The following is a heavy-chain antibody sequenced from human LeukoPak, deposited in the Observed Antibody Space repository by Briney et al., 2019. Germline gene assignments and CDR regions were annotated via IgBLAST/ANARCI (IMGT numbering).Heavy chain of an antibody. CDR3: ARYYYYGSSDYSPAGDAIAF. Sequence: GGSLRLSCAASGFNFSTYTMNWVRQAPGKGLEWVSSISSSSSYIYYADSVKGRFTISRDNAKNSLYLQMNRLRAEDTAVYYCARYYYYGSSDYSPAGDAIAFWGQGTMVTVSS. CDR2: ISSSSSYI. CDR1: GFNFSTYT. V-gene: IGHV3-21*01. D-gene: IGHD3-22*01. J-gene: IGHJ3*01.